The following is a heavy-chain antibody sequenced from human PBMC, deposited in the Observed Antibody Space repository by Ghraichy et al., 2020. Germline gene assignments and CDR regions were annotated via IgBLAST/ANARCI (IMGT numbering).Heavy chain of an antibody. CDR2: IYYSGST. V-gene: IGHV4-39*01. CDR1: GGSISSSNYY. CDR3: ARHTRIGGTAEFDS. J-gene: IGHJ4*02. Sequence: SETLSLTCSVSGGSISSSNYYWGWIRQPPGKGLEWIGSIYYSGSTYYNPSLKSRVTIFVDTSKNQFSLKLSSVTAADTVVYYCARHTRIGGTAEFDSWGQGTLVTVSS. D-gene: IGHD1-26*01.